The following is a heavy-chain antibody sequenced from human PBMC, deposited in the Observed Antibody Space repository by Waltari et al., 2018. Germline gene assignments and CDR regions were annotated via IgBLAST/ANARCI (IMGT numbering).Heavy chain of an antibody. Sequence: QVQLQESGPGLVQPSQTLSLTCTVSGGSISSGGYYWSWIRQHPGKGLEWIGYIYYSGRTDYNPSPKSRVTRSVDTSKNQFSLKLSSVTAADTAVYDCAREFPAGLPAAMRGLNDAFDIWGQGTMVTVSS. J-gene: IGHJ3*02. D-gene: IGHD2-2*01. CDR1: GGSISSGGYY. CDR3: AREFPAGLPAAMRGLNDAFDI. V-gene: IGHV4-31*03. CDR2: IYYSGRT.